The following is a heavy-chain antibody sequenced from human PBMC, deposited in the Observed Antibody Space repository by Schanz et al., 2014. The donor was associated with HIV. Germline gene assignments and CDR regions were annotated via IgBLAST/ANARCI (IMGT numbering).Heavy chain of an antibody. CDR2: ISGSGGRT. CDR1: GFTFSSHA. J-gene: IGHJ4*02. CDR3: ANEEVPNDY. Sequence: EVQLLESGGGLVQPGGSLRLSCAASGFTFSSHAMSWVRQAAGKGLEWVSSISGSGGRTYHADSVKGRFTISRDNSKNTVYLQMNSLRREDTAVYYCANEEVPNDYWGQGTLVTVSS. V-gene: IGHV3-23*01.